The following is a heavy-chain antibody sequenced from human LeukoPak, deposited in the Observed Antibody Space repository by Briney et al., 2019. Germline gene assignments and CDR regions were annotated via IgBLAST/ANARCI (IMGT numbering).Heavy chain of an antibody. CDR1: GGSFSGYY. J-gene: IGHJ4*02. Sequence: PSETLSLTCAVYGGSFSGYYWSWIRQPPGKGLEWIGEINHSGSTNYNPSLKSRVTISVDTSKNQFSLKLSSVTAADTAVYYCARHEDWGVIDYWGQGTLVTVSS. V-gene: IGHV4-34*01. CDR3: ARHEDWGVIDY. D-gene: IGHD3-16*02. CDR2: INHSGST.